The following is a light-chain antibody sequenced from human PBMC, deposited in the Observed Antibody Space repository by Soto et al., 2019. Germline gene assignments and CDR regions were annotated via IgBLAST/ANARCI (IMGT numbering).Light chain of an antibody. CDR2: GSS. CDR3: QSYENSLSGPVV. Sequence: QLVLTQPPSVSGAPGQRVTISCTGSSSNIGAGYDVHWYQQRPGTAPKLLIYGSSNRPSGVPDRFSGSKSGTSASLAITGLQAEDEADYYCQSYENSLSGPVVFGGGTKLTVL. J-gene: IGLJ2*01. CDR1: SSNIGAGYD. V-gene: IGLV1-40*01.